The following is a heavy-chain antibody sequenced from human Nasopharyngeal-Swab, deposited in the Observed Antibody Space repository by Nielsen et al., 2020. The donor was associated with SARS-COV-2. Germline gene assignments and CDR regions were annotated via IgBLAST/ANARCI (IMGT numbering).Heavy chain of an antibody. D-gene: IGHD5-18*01. CDR3: ARDYYSYGQYYYYYMDV. V-gene: IGHV1-3*01. Sequence: ASVKVSCKASGYTFTSYAMHWVRQAPGQRLEWMGWINAGNGNTKYSQKSQGRVTITRDTSASTAYMELSSLRSEDTAVYYCARDYYSYGQYYYYYMDVWGKGTTVTVSS. CDR1: GYTFTSYA. CDR2: INAGNGNT. J-gene: IGHJ6*03.